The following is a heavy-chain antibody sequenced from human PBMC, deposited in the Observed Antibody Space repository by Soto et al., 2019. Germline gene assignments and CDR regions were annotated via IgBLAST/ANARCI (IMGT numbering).Heavy chain of an antibody. CDR1: GGTFSGYA. CDR2: IIPIFGTA. J-gene: IGHJ4*02. Sequence: SVKVSCKASGGTFSGYAISWVRQAPGQGLEWMGGIIPIFGTANYAQKFQGRVTITADESTSTAYMELSSLRSEDTAVYYCARDGIPPMTTVSSLDYWGQGTLVTVSS. CDR3: ARDGIPPMTTVSSLDY. D-gene: IGHD4-17*01. V-gene: IGHV1-69*13.